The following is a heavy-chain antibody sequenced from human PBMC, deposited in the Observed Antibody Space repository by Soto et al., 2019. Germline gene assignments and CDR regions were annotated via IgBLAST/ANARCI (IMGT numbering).Heavy chain of an antibody. D-gene: IGHD6-25*01. Sequence: QVQLVQSGAEEKKPGASVKVSCKASGYTFTSYAMHWVRKAPGQRLEWMGWINAGNGNTKYSQELQGRVTITRDTSASTSYIELSSLGSEETAIYYCASGYTLPFFPWGQGTLVTVSS. CDR1: GYTFTSYA. V-gene: IGHV1-3*05. CDR3: ASGYTLPFFP. J-gene: IGHJ5*02. CDR2: INAGNGNT.